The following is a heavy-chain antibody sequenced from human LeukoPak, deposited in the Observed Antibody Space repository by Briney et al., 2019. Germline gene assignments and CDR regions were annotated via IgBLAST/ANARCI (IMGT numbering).Heavy chain of an antibody. J-gene: IGHJ3*02. CDR1: GYSISSGYY. CDR2: IYHSGST. V-gene: IGHV4-38-2*02. Sequence: PSETLSLTCTVSGYSISSGYYWGWIRQPPGKGLEWIGSIYHSGSTYYNPSLKSRVTISVDTSKNQFSLKLSSVTAADTAVYYCARLPRRSGWYKRAGDAFDIWGQGTMVTVSS. D-gene: IGHD6-19*01. CDR3: ARLPRRSGWYKRAGDAFDI.